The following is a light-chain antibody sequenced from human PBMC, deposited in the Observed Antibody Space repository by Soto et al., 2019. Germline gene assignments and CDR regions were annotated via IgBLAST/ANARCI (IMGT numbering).Light chain of an antibody. J-gene: IGLJ1*01. CDR2: SNN. CDR1: SSNIGSNT. V-gene: IGLV1-44*01. CDR3: GAWDDNLSAYV. Sequence: QSPSASGTPGQRVTISCSGGSSNIGSNTVNWYQQLPGTAPRLLIYSNNQWPSGVPDRFSGSKSGTSASLAISGLQSDDEADYYCGAWDDNLSAYVFGTGTKVTVL.